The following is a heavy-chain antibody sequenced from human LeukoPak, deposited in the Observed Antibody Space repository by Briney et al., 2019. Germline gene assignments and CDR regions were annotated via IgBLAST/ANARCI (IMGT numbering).Heavy chain of an antibody. CDR2: INHSGST. CDR1: GGSFSGYY. CDR3: AIDHYSYDILTRGFDY. V-gene: IGHV4-34*01. D-gene: IGHD3-9*01. Sequence: SETLSLTCAVYGGSFSGYYWSWIRQPPGKGLEWIGEINHSGSTNYNPSLKSRVTISVDTSKNQFSLKLSSVTAADTAVYYCAIDHYSYDILTRGFDYWGQGTLVTVSS. J-gene: IGHJ4*02.